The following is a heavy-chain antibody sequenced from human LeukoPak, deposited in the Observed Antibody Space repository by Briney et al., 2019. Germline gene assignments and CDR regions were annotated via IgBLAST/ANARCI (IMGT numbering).Heavy chain of an antibody. Sequence: ASVKVSCKASGYTFTSYGISWVRQAPGQGLEWMGWISAYNGNTNYAQKLQGRVTMTTDTSTSTAYMELRSLRSEDTAVYYCAREASYMNYYYGMDVWGQGTTVTVSS. J-gene: IGHJ6*02. CDR3: AREASYMNYYYGMDV. CDR2: ISAYNGNT. CDR1: GYTFTSYG. D-gene: IGHD5-18*01. V-gene: IGHV1-18*01.